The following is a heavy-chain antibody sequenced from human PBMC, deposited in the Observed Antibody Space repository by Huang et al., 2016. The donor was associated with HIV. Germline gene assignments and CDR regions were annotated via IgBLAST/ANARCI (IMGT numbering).Heavy chain of an antibody. Sequence: QVQLVQSGAEVKKPGASVKVSCKASGYAFTSYYMHWVRQAPGQGLEGIGRINPRDGSTSYAQKFQGRVTTTRDTSTNTVFMELSSLRSEDTAVYYCARDRDFYDSSGYWGFNYFDYWGQGTLVTVSS. D-gene: IGHD3-22*01. CDR2: INPRDGST. CDR3: ARDRDFYDSSGYWGFNYFDY. J-gene: IGHJ4*02. CDR1: GYAFTSYY. V-gene: IGHV1-46*01.